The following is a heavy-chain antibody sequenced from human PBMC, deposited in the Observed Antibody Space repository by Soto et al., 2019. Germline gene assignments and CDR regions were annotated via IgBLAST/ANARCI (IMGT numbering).Heavy chain of an antibody. CDR1: GGTFSNYT. CDR2: IIPILGIA. Sequence: QVQLVQSGAEVKKPGSSVKVSCKASGGTFSNYTISWVRQAPGQGLEWMGRIIPILGIANYAQKFQGRVTITADKSTSTAYMELSSLRSEDTAVYYCAREGQQLVGDYWGQGTLVTVSS. CDR3: AREGQQLVGDY. V-gene: IGHV1-69*08. D-gene: IGHD6-13*01. J-gene: IGHJ4*02.